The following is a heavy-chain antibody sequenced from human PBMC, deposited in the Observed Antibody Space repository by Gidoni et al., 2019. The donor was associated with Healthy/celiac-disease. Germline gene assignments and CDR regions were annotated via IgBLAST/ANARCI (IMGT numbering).Heavy chain of an antibody. V-gene: IGHV3-48*03. D-gene: IGHD1-26*01. CDR3: ARWEEDKSQPTFDY. CDR2: ISSSGSTI. CDR1: GFTSSSYE. J-gene: IGHJ4*02. Sequence: EVQLVESGGGLVQPGGSLRLSFAAPGFTSSSYEMNWVRQAPGKGLEWVSYISSSGSTIYYADSVKGRFTISRDNAKNSLYLQMNSLRAEDTAVYYCARWEEDKSQPTFDYWGQGTLVTVSS.